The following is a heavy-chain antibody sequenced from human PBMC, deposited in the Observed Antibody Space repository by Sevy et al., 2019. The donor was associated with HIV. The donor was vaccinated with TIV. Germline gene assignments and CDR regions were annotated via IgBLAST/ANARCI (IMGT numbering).Heavy chain of an antibody. Sequence: GGSLRLSCTASGFTFSSAWMSWVRQAPGKGLEWVGRIKSEFDGGAIDYAAPVKGRFTISREDSKNTVYLQMNSLKTEDTAVYYCITDPAYRGYDEEVINYYFYGMDVWGQGTTVTVCS. J-gene: IGHJ6*02. CDR3: ITDPAYRGYDEEVINYYFYGMDV. CDR1: GFTFSSAW. CDR2: IKSEFDGGAI. D-gene: IGHD5-12*01. V-gene: IGHV3-15*01.